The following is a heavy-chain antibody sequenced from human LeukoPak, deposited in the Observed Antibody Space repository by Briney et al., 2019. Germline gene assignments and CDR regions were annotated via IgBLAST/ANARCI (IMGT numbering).Heavy chain of an antibody. J-gene: IGHJ4*02. V-gene: IGHV4-30-4*08. D-gene: IGHD3-22*01. CDR2: IYYSGST. CDR1: GGSISSGDYY. CDR3: ARDGGSDSSGYHY. Sequence: SETLSLTCTVSGGSISSGDYYWSWIRQSPGKGLEWIGYIYYSGSTYYNPSLKSRVTISVDTSKNQFSLKLSSVTAADTAVYYCARDGGSDSSGYHYWGQGTLVTVSS.